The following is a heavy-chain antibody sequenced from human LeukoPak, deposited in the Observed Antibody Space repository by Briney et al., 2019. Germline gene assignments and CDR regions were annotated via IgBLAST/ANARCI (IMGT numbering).Heavy chain of an antibody. D-gene: IGHD3-3*01. V-gene: IGHV3-48*01. CDR3: ASPKGQGKRVRFLEWLLDAFDI. J-gene: IGHJ3*02. Sequence: PSGGSLRLSCAASGFTFSSYNMNWVRQAPGKGLEWVSYISSSSSTIYYADSVKGRFTISRDNSKNTLYLQMNSLRAEDTAVYYCASPKGQGKRVRFLEWLLDAFDIWGQGTMVTVSS. CDR2: ISSSSSTI. CDR1: GFTFSSYN.